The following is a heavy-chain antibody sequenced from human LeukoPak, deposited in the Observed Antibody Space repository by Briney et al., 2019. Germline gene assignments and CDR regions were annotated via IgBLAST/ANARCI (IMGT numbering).Heavy chain of an antibody. CDR3: ARVAGYCSSTSCPGWFDP. J-gene: IGHJ5*02. Sequence: SVKVSCKASGGTFSSYAISWVRQAPGQGLEWVGGIIPIFGTANYAQKFQGRVTITTDESTSTAYMELSSLRSEDTAVYYCARVAGYCSSTSCPGWFDPWGQGTLVTVSS. D-gene: IGHD2-2*01. CDR1: GGTFSSYA. V-gene: IGHV1-69*05. CDR2: IIPIFGTA.